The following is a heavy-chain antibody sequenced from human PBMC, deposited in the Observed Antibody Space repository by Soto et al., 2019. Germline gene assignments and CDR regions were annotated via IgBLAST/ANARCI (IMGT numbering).Heavy chain of an antibody. CDR3: ARCPQLKPRFDY. CDR1: GGSISSGDYY. CDR2: IYYSGST. J-gene: IGHJ4*02. V-gene: IGHV4-31*03. Sequence: QVQLQESGPGLVKPSQTLSLTCTVSGGSISSGDYYWSWIRQHPGKGLEWIGYIYYSGSTYYNPSLKSRVTITVDSSENQFYLKLSSVTAADTAVYYCARCPQLKPRFDYWGQGTLVTVSS. D-gene: IGHD1-1*01.